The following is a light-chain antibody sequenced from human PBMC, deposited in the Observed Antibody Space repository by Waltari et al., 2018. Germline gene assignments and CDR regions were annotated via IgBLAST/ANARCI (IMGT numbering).Light chain of an antibody. CDR2: FNT. V-gene: IGLV1-40*01. CDR3: GSYDSSLTTWV. CDR1: NSNIGAGYD. J-gene: IGLJ3*02. Sequence: QSVLTQPSSVSGAPGRSVTISCTGSNSNIGAGYDLPWYQQLPGTAPKLLISFNTNRPSGVPARFSGSKSGTSASLTITGLQPNDEADFYCGSYDSSLTTWVFGGGTKLTVL.